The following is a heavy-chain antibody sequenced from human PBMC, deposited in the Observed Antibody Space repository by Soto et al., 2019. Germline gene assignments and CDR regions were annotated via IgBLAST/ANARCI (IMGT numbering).Heavy chain of an antibody. D-gene: IGHD2-2*01. J-gene: IGHJ6*02. CDR1: GGSISNHNYY. V-gene: IGHV4-39*01. CDR2: IYYSGST. Sequence: SETLSLTCTVSGGSISNHNYYWGWIRQPPGKGLEWIGTIYYSGSTYYNPSLKSRVAISVDTSKNQFSLRLTSVTAADTGVYYCARLRCGGTSCSYYHYYYYVIDVWGQGTTVTVSS. CDR3: ARLRCGGTSCSYYHYYYYVIDV.